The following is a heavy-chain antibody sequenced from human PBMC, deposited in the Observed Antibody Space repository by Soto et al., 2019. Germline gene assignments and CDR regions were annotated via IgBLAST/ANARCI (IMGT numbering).Heavy chain of an antibody. CDR2: ITSGGST. Sequence: PGGSLRLSCAASGFTFSNYAMNWVRQAPGKGLDWVSTITSGGSTDHADSVKGRFTISRDNSKNTLYLQMSSLRAEDTAVYHCARQVTGHPNWFDPWGQGTLVTVSS. CDR3: ARQVTGHPNWFDP. J-gene: IGHJ5*02. D-gene: IGHD4-4*01. V-gene: IGHV3-23*01. CDR1: GFTFSNYA.